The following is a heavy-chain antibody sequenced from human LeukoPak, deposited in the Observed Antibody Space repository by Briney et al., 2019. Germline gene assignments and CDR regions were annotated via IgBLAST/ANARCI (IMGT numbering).Heavy chain of an antibody. CDR3: ARSNYYGSDYYYYMDV. J-gene: IGHJ6*03. Sequence: GGSLRLSCAASGFNFRTYAMTWVRQAPGKGLEWVSSISGSDNSTYYADSVKGRFTIYRDSSKNTLYLQMNSLRAEDTAVYYCARSNYYGSDYYYYMDVWGKGTTVTVSS. CDR2: ISGSDNST. V-gene: IGHV3-23*01. D-gene: IGHD3-10*01. CDR1: GFNFRTYA.